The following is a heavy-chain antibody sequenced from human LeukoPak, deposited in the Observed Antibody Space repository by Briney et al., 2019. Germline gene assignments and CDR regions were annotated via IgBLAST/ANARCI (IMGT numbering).Heavy chain of an antibody. CDR2: IYYSGST. Sequence: PSETLSLTCTVSGGSISSYYWSWIRQPPGKGLEWIGYIYYSGSTNYNPSLKSRVTISVDTSKNQFSLKLSSVTAADTAVYYCARKRIMITFGGVIVNTPFDYWGQGTLVTVSS. D-gene: IGHD3-16*02. CDR3: ARKRIMITFGGVIVNTPFDY. CDR1: GGSISSYY. V-gene: IGHV4-59*12. J-gene: IGHJ4*02.